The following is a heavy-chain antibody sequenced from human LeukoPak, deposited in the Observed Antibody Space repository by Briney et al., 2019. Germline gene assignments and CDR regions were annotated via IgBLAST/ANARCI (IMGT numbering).Heavy chain of an antibody. D-gene: IGHD1-1*01. CDR2: ISYDGSNK. CDR3: ARGEATYSEY. V-gene: IGHV3-30-3*01. Sequence: GGALRLSCAASGFTFSSYAMHCVRQAPGKGLEWVAVISYDGSNKYYADSVKGRFTISRDNSKNTLYLQMNSLRAEDTAVYYCARGEATYSEYWGQGTLVTVSS. CDR1: GFTFSSYA. J-gene: IGHJ4*02.